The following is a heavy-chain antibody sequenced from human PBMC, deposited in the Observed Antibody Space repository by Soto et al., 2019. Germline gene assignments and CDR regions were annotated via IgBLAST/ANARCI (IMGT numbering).Heavy chain of an antibody. CDR1: GGTFSSYA. Sequence: QVQLVQSGAEVKKPGSSVKVSCKASGGTFSSYAISRVRQAPGQGLEWMGGILPIFGTANYAQKFQGRVTITADKSTSTAYMELSSLRSEDTAVYYCARDLAWRYSGSYTGDVWGQGTTVTVSS. V-gene: IGHV1-69*06. CDR2: ILPIFGTA. CDR3: ARDLAWRYSGSYTGDV. J-gene: IGHJ6*02. D-gene: IGHD1-26*01.